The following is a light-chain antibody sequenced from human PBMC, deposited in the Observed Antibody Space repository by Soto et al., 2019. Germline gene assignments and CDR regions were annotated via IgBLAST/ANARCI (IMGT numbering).Light chain of an antibody. J-gene: IGKJ1*01. Sequence: DIQMTQSPSPLSASVGDKVTITCRASQSLGNWLAWYQQEPGKAPSLLIYDVSTLQSGVPSRFSGRGSGTEFTLTITDLQPADFATYFCQQYTPDSPWAFGQGTKVEFK. CDR3: QQYTPDSPWA. CDR2: DVS. CDR1: QSLGNW. V-gene: IGKV1-5*01.